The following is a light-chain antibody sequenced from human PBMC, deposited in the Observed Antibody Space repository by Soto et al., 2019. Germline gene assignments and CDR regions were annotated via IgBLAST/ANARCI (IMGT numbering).Light chain of an antibody. CDR1: RRISSW. CDR3: QQYNGYPWT. V-gene: IGKV1-5*01. Sequence: DIQMTQSPSTLSASGGDRVTITCRASRRISSWLAWYQQQPGKAPTLLVYDASTLQSGVPSRFSGHGSGTEFTLTISRLQPEDLATSVCQQYNGYPWTFSQRTRVVIK. CDR2: DAS. J-gene: IGKJ1*01.